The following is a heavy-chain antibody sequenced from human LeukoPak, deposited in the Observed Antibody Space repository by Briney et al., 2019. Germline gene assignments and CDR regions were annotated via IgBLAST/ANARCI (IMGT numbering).Heavy chain of an antibody. J-gene: IGHJ5*02. CDR2: ISGSGGST. CDR3: AKTIVGAIFEDWFDP. CDR1: GGSFSGYC. Sequence: ETLSLTCAVYGGSFSGYCWSWVRQAPGKGLEWVSAISGSGGSTYYADSVKGRFTISRDNSKNTLYLQMNSLRAEDTAVYYCAKTIVGAIFEDWFDPWGQGTLVTVSS. D-gene: IGHD1-26*01. V-gene: IGHV3-23*01.